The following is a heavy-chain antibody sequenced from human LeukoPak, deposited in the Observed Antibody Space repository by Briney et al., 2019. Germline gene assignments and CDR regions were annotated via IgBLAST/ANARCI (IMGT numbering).Heavy chain of an antibody. CDR3: ARSYCYGSGSSICFDL. D-gene: IGHD3-10*01. CDR1: GYSLTRYW. J-gene: IGHJ5*02. Sequence: GESLKISCKGSGYSLTRYWHDRVRQRPGKGLEWRGILYSGDSDNRLSTSFQGPVTLPPDQSLSTAYLQWSNLKASGPAMYYCARSYCYGSGSSICFDLWGQGTLVTVSS. CDR2: LYSGDSDN. V-gene: IGHV5-51*01.